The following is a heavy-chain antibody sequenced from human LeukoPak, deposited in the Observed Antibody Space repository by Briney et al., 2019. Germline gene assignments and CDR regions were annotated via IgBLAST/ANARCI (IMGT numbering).Heavy chain of an antibody. CDR3: AKDERNWNYNLASQTYD. J-gene: IGHJ4*02. CDR2: ISGSGVST. V-gene: IGHV3-23*01. D-gene: IGHD1-7*01. Sequence: GGSLRLSCAASGFRFSSYAMSWVRQAPGKGLEWVSAISGSGVSTYYADSVKGRFTVSRGNSKNTLYLQMSSLRAEDTAVYYCAKDERNWNYNLASQTYDWGQGTLVTVSS. CDR1: GFRFSSYA.